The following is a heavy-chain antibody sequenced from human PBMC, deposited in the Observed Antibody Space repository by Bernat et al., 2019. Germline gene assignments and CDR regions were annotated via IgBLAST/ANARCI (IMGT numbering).Heavy chain of an antibody. D-gene: IGHD4-23*01. J-gene: IGHJ3*02. CDR2: IYYSGST. Sequence: QVQLQESGPGLVKPSQTLSLTCTVSGGSISSGGYYWSWIRQHPGKGLEWIGYIYYSGSTYYNPSLKSRVTISVDTSKNQFSLKLSSVTAADTAVYYCARAVPSVGGATHAFDIWGQGTMVTVSS. CDR1: GGSISSGGYY. CDR3: ARAVPSVGGATHAFDI. V-gene: IGHV4-31*03.